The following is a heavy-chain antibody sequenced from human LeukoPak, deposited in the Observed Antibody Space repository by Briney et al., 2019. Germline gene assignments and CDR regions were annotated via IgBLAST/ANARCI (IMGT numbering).Heavy chain of an antibody. D-gene: IGHD6-13*01. V-gene: IGHV3-13*01. CDR2: IGTAGEI. CDR3: ARAAYSSTWYSRYFDL. Sequence: PGGSLRLSCAASGFTFSNAWMSWVRQAPGKGLEWVSGIGTAGEIYYPGSVKGRFTISREDAKNSLYLQMNSLRAGDTAVYYCARAAYSSTWYSRYFDLWGRGTLVTASS. J-gene: IGHJ2*01. CDR1: GFTFSNAW.